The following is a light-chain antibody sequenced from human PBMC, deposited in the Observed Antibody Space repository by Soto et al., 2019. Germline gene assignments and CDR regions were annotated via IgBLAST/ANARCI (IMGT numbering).Light chain of an antibody. Sequence: QSALTQPASVSGSPGQSITISCTGTSSYVGGYKYVSWYQQYPGKAPKLMIYEVSNRPSGVSNRFSGSKSGNTASLNISGLQAADEADYYCTAYTIISSVLFGGGTKITVL. V-gene: IGLV2-14*01. J-gene: IGLJ2*01. CDR2: EVS. CDR1: SSYVGGYKY. CDR3: TAYTIISSVL.